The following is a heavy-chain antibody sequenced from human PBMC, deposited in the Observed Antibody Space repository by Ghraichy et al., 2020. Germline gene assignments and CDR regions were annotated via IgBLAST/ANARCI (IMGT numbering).Heavy chain of an antibody. V-gene: IGHV3-23*01. J-gene: IGHJ4*02. Sequence: GGSLRLSCAASGFTFSNYGMSWVRQAPGKGLEWFSAVRNNGITTFYADSVKGRFIVSRDNSKTTLYLQMNSLRAEDTALYYCSRPAVSGGHSGGFEYWGQGTLVTVSS. CDR2: VRNNGITT. CDR3: SRPAVSGGHSGGFEY. CDR1: GFTFSNYG. D-gene: IGHD3-10*01.